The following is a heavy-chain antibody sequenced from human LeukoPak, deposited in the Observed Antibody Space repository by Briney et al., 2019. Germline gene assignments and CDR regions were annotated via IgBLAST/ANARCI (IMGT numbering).Heavy chain of an antibody. J-gene: IGHJ2*01. CDR2: IYLSGST. V-gene: IGHV4-4*02. D-gene: IGHD6-6*01. CDR3: ARYSSSFWYFDL. CDR1: GGSISSSNW. Sequence: PSGTLSLTCAVSGGSISSSNWWSWVRQPPGKGLEWIGEIYLSGSTNHNPSLKSRVTISVDKSKNQFSLKLSSVTAADTAVYYCARYSSSFWYFDLWGRGTLVTVSS.